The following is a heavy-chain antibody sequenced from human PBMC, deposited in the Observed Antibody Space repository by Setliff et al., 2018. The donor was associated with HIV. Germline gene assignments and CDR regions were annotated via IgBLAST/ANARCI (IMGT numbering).Heavy chain of an antibody. J-gene: IGHJ4*02. CDR3: ARASRWLVFDY. V-gene: IGHV1-18*01. Sequence: ASVKVSCKASGYTLTTYAISWVRQAPGQGLEWMGWISAYNGNTNYAQKLQGRVTMTTDTSTSTAYMELRSLRSDDTAVYYCARASRWLVFDYWGQGTLVTVSS. CDR1: GYTLTTYA. D-gene: IGHD6-19*01. CDR2: ISAYNGNT.